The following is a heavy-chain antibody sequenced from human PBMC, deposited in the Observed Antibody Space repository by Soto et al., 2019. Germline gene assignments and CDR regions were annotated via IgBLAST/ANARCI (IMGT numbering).Heavy chain of an antibody. CDR3: ATDEYFGSEINFYYYAMDV. D-gene: IGHD3-16*01. J-gene: IGHJ6*02. CDR2: LYYNGST. CDR1: GGSINIGGYF. Sequence: VQLQESGPGLVKPSQTLSLACTVSGGSINIGGYFWSWVRQFPGKGLEWIGHLYYNGSTYYNPSLKSRVTISRDTSKNQFSLRLTSVTAADTAVYYCATDEYFGSEINFYYYAMDVWGQGTTVTVSS. V-gene: IGHV4-31*03.